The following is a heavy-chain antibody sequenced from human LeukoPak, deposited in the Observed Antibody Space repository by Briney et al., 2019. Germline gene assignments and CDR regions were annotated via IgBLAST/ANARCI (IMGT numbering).Heavy chain of an antibody. Sequence: ASVKVSCKASGYTFTDYYMHWVRQAPGQGLEWMGWISAYNGNTNYAQKLQGRVTMTTDTSTSTAYMELRSLRSDDTAVYYCARMWLDFPLYWGQGTLVTVSS. J-gene: IGHJ4*02. CDR3: ARMWLDFPLY. CDR2: ISAYNGNT. V-gene: IGHV1-18*04. D-gene: IGHD6-19*01. CDR1: GYTFTDYY.